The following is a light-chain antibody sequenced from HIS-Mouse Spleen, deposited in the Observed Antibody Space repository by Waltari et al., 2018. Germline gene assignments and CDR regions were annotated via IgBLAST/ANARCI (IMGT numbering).Light chain of an antibody. Sequence: DIQMTQSPSTLSASVGDRVTITCRASQSISSWLAWYQQKPGKAPKRLIYKESSLESGVPSRFSGSGSGTEFTLTISSLQPDDFATYYCQQYNSYIFTFGPGTKVDIK. CDR2: KES. CDR3: QQYNSYIFT. V-gene: IGKV1-5*03. CDR1: QSISSW. J-gene: IGKJ3*01.